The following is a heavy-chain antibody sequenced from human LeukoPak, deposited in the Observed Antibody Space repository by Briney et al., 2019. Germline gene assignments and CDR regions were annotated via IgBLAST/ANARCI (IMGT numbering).Heavy chain of an antibody. V-gene: IGHV4-59*08. D-gene: IGHD6-19*01. CDR2: IYSSGST. Sequence: SETLSLTCTVSGGPISSYYWSWIRQPPGKGLEWIGYIYSSGSTNYNPPLKSRVTISVDTSENQFSLKLSSVTAADTAVYYCARVGYSSGWYVDYWGQGTLVTVSS. J-gene: IGHJ4*02. CDR3: ARVGYSSGWYVDY. CDR1: GGPISSYY.